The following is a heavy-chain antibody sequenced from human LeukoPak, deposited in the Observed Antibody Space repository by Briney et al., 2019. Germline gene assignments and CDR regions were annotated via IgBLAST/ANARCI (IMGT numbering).Heavy chain of an antibody. D-gene: IGHD2-15*01. CDR3: AKSRSGGGSCYNY. CDR2: ISGSDDST. V-gene: IGHV3-23*01. Sequence: GGSLRLSCAASGFTFSSYSMNWVRQAPGKGLEWVSTISGSDDSTYYADSVRGRFTISRDNSKNTLYLQMNSLRAEDTAVYYCAKSRSGGGSCYNYWGQGTLVTVSS. J-gene: IGHJ4*02. CDR1: GFTFSSYS.